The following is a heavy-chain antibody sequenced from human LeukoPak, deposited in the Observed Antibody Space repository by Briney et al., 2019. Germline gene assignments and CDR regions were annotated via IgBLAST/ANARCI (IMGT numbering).Heavy chain of an antibody. J-gene: IGHJ5*02. Sequence: SVKVSCKACGGTFSSYAISWVRQAPGQGLEWMGGIIPIFGTANYAQKFQGRVTITADESTSTAYMELSSLRSEDTAVYYCARDYYDFWSGYYTGPLNWFDPWGQGTLVTVSS. CDR1: GGTFSSYA. CDR2: IIPIFGTA. V-gene: IGHV1-69*01. D-gene: IGHD3-3*01. CDR3: ARDYYDFWSGYYTGPLNWFDP.